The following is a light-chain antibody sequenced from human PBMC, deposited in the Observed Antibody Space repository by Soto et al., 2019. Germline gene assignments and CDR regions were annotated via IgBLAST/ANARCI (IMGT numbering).Light chain of an antibody. V-gene: IGKV1-27*01. J-gene: IGKJ1*01. CDR1: KGISNY. CDR3: QKYNSAPRT. Sequence: DIQMTQSPSSLSASVGDRVTITCRASKGISNYLAWYQQKPWKVPKLLIYAASTLQSGVPYRFSGSGSGTDFPLTISSLQAEDFATYYCQKYNSAPRTFGQGTKVQIK. CDR2: AAS.